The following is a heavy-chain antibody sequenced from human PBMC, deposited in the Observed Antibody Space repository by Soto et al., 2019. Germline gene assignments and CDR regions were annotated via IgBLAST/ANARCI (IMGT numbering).Heavy chain of an antibody. CDR3: ARGNFYYGLDV. CDR2: FSDSGST. J-gene: IGHJ6*02. Sequence: PSETLSLTCAVYGGSFSGNYWSWIRQPPGKGLEWIGEFSDSGSTNYNPSLKSRVIISEDMSKSQFSLKLSSVTAADTAVYYCARGNFYYGLDVWGQGTTVTVSS. V-gene: IGHV4-34*01. CDR1: GGSFSGNY.